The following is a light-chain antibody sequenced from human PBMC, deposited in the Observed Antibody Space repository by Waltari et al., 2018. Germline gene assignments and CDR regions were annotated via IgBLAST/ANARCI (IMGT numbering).Light chain of an antibody. CDR3: QQSNTFPLT. Sequence: DIQMTQSPSSVSASVGDRVTITCRASEDFSTWLAWYQQKPGKVPQLLIFAASVLRTGVSSRFTGSGSGTDFTLTISSLEPEDFATYYCQQSNTFPLTFGGGTKVEIK. CDR1: EDFSTW. V-gene: IGKV1-12*01. J-gene: IGKJ4*01. CDR2: AAS.